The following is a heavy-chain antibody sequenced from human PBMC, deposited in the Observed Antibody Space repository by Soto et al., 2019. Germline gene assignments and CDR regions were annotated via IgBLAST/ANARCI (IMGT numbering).Heavy chain of an antibody. D-gene: IGHD2-15*01. J-gene: IGHJ1*01. Sequence: PGGSLRLSCAASGFTFSSYAMNWVRQAPGKGLEWVSGITGSSSSTYYTDSVKGRFTISRDNSNNMLYLQMNSLRAEDTAVYYCAKGYCTGGGCYSRQFFQLWGQGTLVTVSS. CDR1: GFTFSSYA. CDR2: ITGSSSST. V-gene: IGHV3-23*01. CDR3: AKGYCTGGGCYSRQFFQL.